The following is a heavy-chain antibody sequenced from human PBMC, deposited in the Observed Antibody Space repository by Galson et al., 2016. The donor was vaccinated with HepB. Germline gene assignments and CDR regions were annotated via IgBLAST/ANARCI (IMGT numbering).Heavy chain of an antibody. D-gene: IGHD1-1*01. Sequence: PALVKPTQTLTLTCTFSGFSLSTSGVGVGWIRQPPGKALEWLALIYWDNDKRYSPSLKSRLTITKDTSKNQVVLTMTNMDPVDTATYYCAHRYRRYNWDDGDFDYWGQGTLVTVSS. CDR1: GFSLSTSGVG. CDR3: AHRYRRYNWDDGDFDY. CDR2: IYWDNDK. V-gene: IGHV2-5*02. J-gene: IGHJ4*02.